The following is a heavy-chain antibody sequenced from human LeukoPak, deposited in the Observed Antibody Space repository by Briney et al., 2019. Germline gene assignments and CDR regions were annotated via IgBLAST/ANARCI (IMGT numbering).Heavy chain of an antibody. Sequence: GGSLRLSCAASGFTFDDYAMHWVRQAPGKGLEWVSLISGDGSRTYYADSVEGRFSISRDNSKIYLYLQMNSLKTEDTAFYYCAKVRPTRFVESSGWLELGYWGQGTLVTVSS. J-gene: IGHJ4*02. CDR3: AKVRPTRFVESSGWLELGY. CDR1: GFTFDDYA. V-gene: IGHV3-43*02. CDR2: ISGDGSRT. D-gene: IGHD6-19*01.